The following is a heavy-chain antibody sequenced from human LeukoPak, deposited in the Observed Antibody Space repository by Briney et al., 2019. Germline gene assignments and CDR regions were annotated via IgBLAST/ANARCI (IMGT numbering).Heavy chain of an antibody. J-gene: IGHJ4*02. V-gene: IGHV4-59*12. CDR3: AREGYDSSGQVDY. CDR1: GGSISSYY. D-gene: IGHD3-22*01. Sequence: PSETLSLTCTVSGGSISSYYWSWIRQPPGKGLEWIGYIYYSGSTNYNPSLKSRVTISVDTSKNQFSLKLSSVTAADTAVYYCAREGYDSSGQVDYWGQGTLVTVSS. CDR2: IYYSGST.